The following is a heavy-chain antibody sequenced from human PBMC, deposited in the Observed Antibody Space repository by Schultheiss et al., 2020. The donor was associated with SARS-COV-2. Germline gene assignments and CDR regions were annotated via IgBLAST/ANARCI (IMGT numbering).Heavy chain of an antibody. D-gene: IGHD5-18*01. V-gene: IGHV3-33*06. CDR1: GFTFSSYG. CDR2: IWYDGSNK. CDR3: AKPDTALVKGFDY. Sequence: GGSLRLSCAASGFTFSSYGMHWVRQAPGKGLEWVAVIWYDGSNKYYADSVKGRFTISRDNSKNTLYLQMNSLRAEDTAVYYCAKPDTALVKGFDYWGQGTLVTVSS. J-gene: IGHJ4*02.